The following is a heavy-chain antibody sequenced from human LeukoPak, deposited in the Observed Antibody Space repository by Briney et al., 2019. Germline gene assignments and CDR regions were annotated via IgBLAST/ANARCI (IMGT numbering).Heavy chain of an antibody. V-gene: IGHV3-11*01. Sequence: GGSLRLSCADSGFTFSDYYRSWIRQAPGQGLEWVSYISSSGSSIYYADSVKVRFTISRDNAMNSLYLQMNSLRAEDTALYYCARADYFDSSGYYHAAFDIWGQGTMVTVSS. D-gene: IGHD3-22*01. CDR1: GFTFSDYY. CDR2: ISSSGSSI. CDR3: ARADYFDSSGYYHAAFDI. J-gene: IGHJ3*02.